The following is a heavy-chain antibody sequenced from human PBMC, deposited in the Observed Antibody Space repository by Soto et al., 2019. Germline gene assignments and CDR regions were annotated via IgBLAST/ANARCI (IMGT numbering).Heavy chain of an antibody. CDR3: ARETSRRYCSGGSCYQIYYFDY. V-gene: IGHV4-31*03. D-gene: IGHD2-15*01. Sequence: SETLSLTCTVSGGSICSGGYYWRWIRQHPGKGLEWIGYIYYSGSTYYNPSLKSRVTISVDTSKNQFSLKLSSVTAADTAVYYCARETSRRYCSGGSCYQIYYFDYWGQGTLVTVSS. CDR1: GGSICSGGYY. CDR2: IYYSGST. J-gene: IGHJ4*02.